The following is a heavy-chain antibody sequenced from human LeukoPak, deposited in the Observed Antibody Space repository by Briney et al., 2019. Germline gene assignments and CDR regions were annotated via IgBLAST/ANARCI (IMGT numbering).Heavy chain of an antibody. CDR2: ISWNSGSI. Sequence: PGGSLRLSCAASGFTVRSSYMSWVRQAPGKGLEWVSGISWNSGSIDYADSVKGRFTISRDNAKNSLYLQMNSLRAEDTAFYYCAKDMAGGGPDIMITFGGVIAHDAFDIWGQGTMVTVSS. CDR3: AKDMAGGGPDIMITFGGVIAHDAFDI. J-gene: IGHJ3*02. CDR1: GFTVRSSY. D-gene: IGHD3-16*02. V-gene: IGHV3-9*01.